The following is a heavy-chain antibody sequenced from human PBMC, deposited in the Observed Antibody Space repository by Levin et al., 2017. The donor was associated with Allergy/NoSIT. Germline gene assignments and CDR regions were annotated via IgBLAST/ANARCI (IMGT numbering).Heavy chain of an antibody. CDR1: GGSISSGSYY. Sequence: SETLSLTCTVSGGSISSGSYYWSWIRQPAGKGLEWIGRIYTSGSTNYNPSLKIRVTISVDTSKNQFSLKLSSVTAADTAVYYCARTVARGDDAFDIWGQGTMVTVSS. D-gene: IGHD6-19*01. J-gene: IGHJ3*02. V-gene: IGHV4-61*02. CDR2: IYTSGST. CDR3: ARTVARGDDAFDI.